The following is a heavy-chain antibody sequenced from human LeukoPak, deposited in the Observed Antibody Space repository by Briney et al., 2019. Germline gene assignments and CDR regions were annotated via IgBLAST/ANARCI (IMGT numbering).Heavy chain of an antibody. J-gene: IGHJ4*02. CDR3: ARRFDS. CDR1: GFSFTAYS. Sequence: PGGSLRLSCAASGFSFTAYSMNWVRQAPGRGLEWISYIGPGGDIYYADSVTGRFTVSRDTAKNSLYLQMNGLRVEDTAVYYCARRFDSWGQGTLLTVSS. CDR2: IGPGGDI. V-gene: IGHV3-48*01.